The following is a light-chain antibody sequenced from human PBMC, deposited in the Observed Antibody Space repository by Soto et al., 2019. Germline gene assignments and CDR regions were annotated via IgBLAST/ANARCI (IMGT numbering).Light chain of an antibody. CDR2: GAS. J-gene: IGKJ1*01. CDR1: QSGSGNY. Sequence: EIVLTQSPGTLSLSPGERATLSCRASQSGSGNYLAWFQQKPGQAPRLLIYGASSRASGIPDRFSGSGSGTDFTLTISRLEPEYFAVYYCQQYGFSLRTFGQGSKGEI. V-gene: IGKV3-20*01. CDR3: QQYGFSLRT.